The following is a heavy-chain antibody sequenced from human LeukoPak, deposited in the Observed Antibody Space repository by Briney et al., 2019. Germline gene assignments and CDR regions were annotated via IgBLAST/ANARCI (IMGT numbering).Heavy chain of an antibody. J-gene: IGHJ5*02. Sequence: SGGSLRLSCAASGFTFSSYAMSWARQAPGKGLEWVSTISGTGSSTYYADSAKGRFTISRDNSKDTLFLQLNSLTAADTAMYFCAKASVAIPQYCNSWGQGTLVTVSS. CDR3: AKASVAIPQYCNS. D-gene: IGHD2-2*02. V-gene: IGHV3-23*01. CDR2: ISGTGSST. CDR1: GFTFSSYA.